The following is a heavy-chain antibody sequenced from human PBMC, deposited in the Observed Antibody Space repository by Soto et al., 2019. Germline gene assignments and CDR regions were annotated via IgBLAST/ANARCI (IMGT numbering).Heavy chain of an antibody. V-gene: IGHV4-39*02. CDR3: ARDLWVEPELYYYGMDV. J-gene: IGHJ6*02. CDR1: GGSISSSSYY. CDR2: IYYSGST. Sequence: LSLTCTVSGGSISSSSYYWGWIRQPPGKGLEWIGSIYYSGSTYYNPSLKSRVTISVDTSKNQFSLKLTSVTAADTAVYYCARDLWVEPELYYYGMDVWGQGTTVTVSS. D-gene: IGHD1-1*01.